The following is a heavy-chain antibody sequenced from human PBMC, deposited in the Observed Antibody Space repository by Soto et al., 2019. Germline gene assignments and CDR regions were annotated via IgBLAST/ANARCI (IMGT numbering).Heavy chain of an antibody. D-gene: IGHD3-10*01. CDR1: GYTFTSYA. CDR2: INAGNGNT. Sequence: ASVKVSCKASGYTFTSYAMHWVRQAPGQRLEWMGWINAGNGNTKYSQKFQGRVTITRDTSASTAYMELSSLRSEGTAVFYCARSPSMVPFDYWGQGTLVTVSS. J-gene: IGHJ4*02. V-gene: IGHV1-3*01. CDR3: ARSPSMVPFDY.